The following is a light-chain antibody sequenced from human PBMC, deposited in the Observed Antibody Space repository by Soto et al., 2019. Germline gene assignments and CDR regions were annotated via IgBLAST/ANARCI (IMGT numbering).Light chain of an antibody. CDR1: ASNIGTGYA. J-gene: IGLJ1*01. CDR3: QSCDRGPRGVYV. V-gene: IGLV1-40*01. Sequence: QSVLTQPPSVSGAPGQRVTISCTGSASNIGTGYAVHWFQQLPGAAPKLLIFGNNNRAPGVPDRFSGSKAGTSASLAITGLQAEEEADSYCQSCDRGPRGVYVFGTGTQLTVL. CDR2: GNN.